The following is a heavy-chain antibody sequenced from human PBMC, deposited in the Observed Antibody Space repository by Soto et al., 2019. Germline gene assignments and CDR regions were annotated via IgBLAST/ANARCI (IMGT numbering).Heavy chain of an antibody. CDR3: ARAGTNMVQFDY. D-gene: IGHD3-10*01. J-gene: IGHJ4*02. CDR2: IYYNGST. CDR1: GGSINSYF. V-gene: IGHV4-59*01. Sequence: QVQLQESGPGLVRPSETLSLTCTVSGGSINSYFWSWIRQSPGKGLEWIGHIYYNGSTSYSPSLKSRVSISVDTSKNQFSLEVHSVTVADTAVYYCARAGTNMVQFDYWGQGTLVTVSS.